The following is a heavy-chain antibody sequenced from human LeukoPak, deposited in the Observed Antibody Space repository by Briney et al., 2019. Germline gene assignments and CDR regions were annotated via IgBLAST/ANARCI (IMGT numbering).Heavy chain of an antibody. D-gene: IGHD6-6*01. CDR1: EFTFRNYA. J-gene: IGHJ4*02. CDR3: ASGRGIENSSPLDY. Sequence: PGGSLRLSCAASEFTFRNYAMSWVRQAPGKGLEWVSTISGSGGSTYYADSVKGRFTISRDNSKNTLYLQMNSLRDEDTAVYYCASGRGIENSSPLDYWGQGTLVTVSS. CDR2: ISGSGGST. V-gene: IGHV3-23*01.